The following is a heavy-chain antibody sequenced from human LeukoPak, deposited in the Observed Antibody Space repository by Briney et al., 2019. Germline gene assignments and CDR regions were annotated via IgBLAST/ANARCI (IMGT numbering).Heavy chain of an antibody. Sequence: GGSLRLSCAASGFTFSSYAMSWVRQAPGKGLEWVSAISGSGGSTYYADSVKGRFTISRDNSKNTLSLQMNSLRAEHTAVYYCAKGHLLYCNDSSGYYYFDYWGQGTLVTVSS. V-gene: IGHV3-23*01. J-gene: IGHJ4*02. D-gene: IGHD3-22*01. CDR3: AKGHLLYCNDSSGYYYFDY. CDR2: ISGSGGST. CDR1: GFTFSSYA.